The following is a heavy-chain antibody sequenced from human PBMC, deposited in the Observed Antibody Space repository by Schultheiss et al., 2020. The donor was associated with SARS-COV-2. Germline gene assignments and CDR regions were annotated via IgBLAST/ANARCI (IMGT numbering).Heavy chain of an antibody. CDR3: AKEGSSGWSDAFDI. D-gene: IGHD6-19*01. CDR1: GFTFSSYA. J-gene: IGHJ3*02. Sequence: GGSLRLSCAASGFTFSSYAMHWVRQAPGKGLEYVSAISSNGGSTYYANSVKGRFTISRDNSKNTLYLQMGSLRAEDMAVYYCAKEGSSGWSDAFDIWGQGTMVTVSS. V-gene: IGHV3-64*01. CDR2: ISSNGGST.